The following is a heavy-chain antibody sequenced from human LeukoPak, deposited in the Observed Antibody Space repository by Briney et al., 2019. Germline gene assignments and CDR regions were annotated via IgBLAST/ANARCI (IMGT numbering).Heavy chain of an antibody. V-gene: IGHV1-18*01. J-gene: IGHJ6*02. D-gene: IGHD3-3*01. CDR3: ARDQRGVTIFGVVIAHYYYYGMDV. CDR1: GYTFTSYG. CDR2: ISAYNGNT. Sequence: ASVKVSCTASGYTFTSYGISWVRQAPGQGLEWMGWISAYNGNTNYAQKLQGRVTMTTDTSTSTAYMELRSLRSDDTAVYYCARDQRGVTIFGVVIAHYYYYGMDVWGQGTTVTVSS.